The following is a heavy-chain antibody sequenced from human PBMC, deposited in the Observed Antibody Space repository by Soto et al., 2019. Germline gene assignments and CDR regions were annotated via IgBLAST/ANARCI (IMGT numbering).Heavy chain of an antibody. CDR1: GGSISSSSYY. V-gene: IGHV4-39*01. CDR3: ARRFGTKDSFDY. CDR2: IYYSGST. D-gene: IGHD2-15*01. Sequence: SETLSLTCTVSGGSISSSSYYWGWIRQPPGKGLEWIGSIYYSGSTYYNPSLRSRVTISVDTSKNQFSLKLSSVTAADTAVYYCARRFGTKDSFDYWGQGTLVTVSS. J-gene: IGHJ4*02.